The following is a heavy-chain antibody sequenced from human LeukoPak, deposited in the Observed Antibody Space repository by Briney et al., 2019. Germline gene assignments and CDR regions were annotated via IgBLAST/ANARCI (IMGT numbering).Heavy chain of an antibody. CDR1: GGSISSGGYY. V-gene: IGHV4-31*03. D-gene: IGHD3-10*01. Sequence: SQTPSLTCTVSGGSISSGGYYWSWIRQHPGKGLEWIGYIYYSGSTYYNPSLKSRVTISVDTSKNQFSLKLSSVTAADTAVYYCAGTSYGSGSFDYWGQGTLVTVST. CDR2: IYYSGST. CDR3: AGTSYGSGSFDY. J-gene: IGHJ4*02.